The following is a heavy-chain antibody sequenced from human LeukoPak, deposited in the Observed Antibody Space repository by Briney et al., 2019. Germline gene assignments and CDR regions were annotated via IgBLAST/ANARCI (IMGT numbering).Heavy chain of an antibody. V-gene: IGHV3-33*01. CDR1: GFTFNNYG. Sequence: GGSLRLSCAASGFTFNNYGMHWVRQAPGRGLEWVALLWNDGTNENYADSVKGRFTISRDNSKNTMYLQMNNLRAEDTAVYYCARRWTPNAFDLWGQGTMVTVSS. J-gene: IGHJ3*01. D-gene: IGHD4-23*01. CDR2: LWNDGTNE. CDR3: ARRWTPNAFDL.